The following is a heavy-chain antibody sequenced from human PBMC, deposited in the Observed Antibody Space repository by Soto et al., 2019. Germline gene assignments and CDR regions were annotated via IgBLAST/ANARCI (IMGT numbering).Heavy chain of an antibody. D-gene: IGHD5-18*01. CDR2: ISSSSSTI. CDR1: GFTFSSYS. CDR3: ARDADTAMVTYYYYYGMDV. V-gene: IGHV3-48*02. J-gene: IGHJ6*02. Sequence: GGSLRLSCAASGFTFSSYSMNWVRQAPGKGLEWVSYISSSSSTIYYADSVKGRFTISRDNAKNSLYLQMNSLRDEDTAVYYCARDADTAMVTYYYYYGMDVWGQGTTVTVSS.